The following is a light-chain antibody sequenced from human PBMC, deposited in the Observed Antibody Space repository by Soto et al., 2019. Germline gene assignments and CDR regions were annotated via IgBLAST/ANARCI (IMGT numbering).Light chain of an antibody. J-gene: IGKJ4*01. CDR1: QSVSSSY. CDR3: QHYGYSPA. Sequence: EIVLTQSPGTLSLSPGERATLSCRASQSVSSSYLAWYQQKPGQAPRLLIYDASSRATSIPDRFSGSGSGTDFTLTISRLEPEDFAVYYCQHYGYSPAFGGGTKVEIK. V-gene: IGKV3-20*01. CDR2: DAS.